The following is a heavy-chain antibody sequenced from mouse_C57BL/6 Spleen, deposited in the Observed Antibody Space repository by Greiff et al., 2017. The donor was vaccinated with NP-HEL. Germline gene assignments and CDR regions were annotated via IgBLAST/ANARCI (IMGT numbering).Heavy chain of an antibody. Sequence: QVQLQQPGAELVKPGASVKMSCKASGYTFTSYWITWVKQRPGQGLEWIGDIYPGSGSTNYNEKFKSKATLTVDTSSSTAYMQLSSLTSEDSAVYYCARDYYGSSRWYFDGWGTGTTVTVSS. D-gene: IGHD1-1*01. J-gene: IGHJ1*03. CDR2: IYPGSGST. CDR3: ARDYYGSSRWYFDG. CDR1: GYTFTSYW. V-gene: IGHV1-55*01.